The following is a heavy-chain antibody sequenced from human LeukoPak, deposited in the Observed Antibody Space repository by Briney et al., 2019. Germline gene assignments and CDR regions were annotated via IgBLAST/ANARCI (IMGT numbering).Heavy chain of an antibody. CDR1: GGSISSYY. CDR3: ARESMIVVVSYYFDY. CDR2: IYTSGST. D-gene: IGHD3-22*01. J-gene: IGHJ4*02. V-gene: IGHV4-4*07. Sequence: SETLSLTCTVSGGSISSYYWSWIRQPAGKGLEWIGRIYTSGSTNYNPSLKSRVTMSVDTSKNQFSLKLSSVTAADTAVYYCARESMIVVVSYYFDYWGQGTLVTVSS.